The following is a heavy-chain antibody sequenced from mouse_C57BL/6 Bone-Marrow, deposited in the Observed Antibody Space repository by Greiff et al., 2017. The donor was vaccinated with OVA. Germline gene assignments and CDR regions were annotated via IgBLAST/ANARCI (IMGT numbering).Heavy chain of an antibody. CDR3: ARGGLHYYGSSYSDY. V-gene: IGHV1-18*01. Sequence: EVQLQQSGPELVKPGASVKIPCKASGYTFTDYNMDWVKQSHGKSLEWIGDINPNNGGTIYNQKFKGKATLTVDKSSSTAYMELRSLTSEDSAVYYCARGGLHYYGSSYSDYWGQGTTLTVSS. CDR1: GYTFTDYN. J-gene: IGHJ2*01. CDR2: INPNNGGT. D-gene: IGHD1-1*01.